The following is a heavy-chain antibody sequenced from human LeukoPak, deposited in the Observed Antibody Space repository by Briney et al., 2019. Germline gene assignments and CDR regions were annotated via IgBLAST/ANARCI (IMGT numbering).Heavy chain of an antibody. CDR3: VISQGSFYDTSGYLGGDY. J-gene: IGHJ4*02. D-gene: IGHD3-22*01. CDR2: ISAYSGNT. Sequence: ASVKVSCKASGYTFTNYGIFWVRQAPGQGLEWMGWISAYSGNTNYAQKLQGRVTMTPETSTSPAYLEMERRRADDPTVEYCVISQGSFYDTSGYLGGDYWGQGTLVTVSS. V-gene: IGHV1-18*01. CDR1: GYTFTNYG.